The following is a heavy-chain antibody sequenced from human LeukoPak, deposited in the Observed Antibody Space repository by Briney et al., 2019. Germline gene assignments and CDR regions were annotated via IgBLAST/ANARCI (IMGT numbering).Heavy chain of an antibody. Sequence: GGSLRLSCAASGFTFSSYSMNWVRQAPGKGLEWVSSISSSSSYIYYADSVKGRFTISRDNAKSSLYLQMNSLRAEDTAVYYCASVEIWGAFDIWGQGTMVTVSS. CDR3: ASVEIWGAFDI. CDR2: ISSSSSYI. CDR1: GFTFSSYS. V-gene: IGHV3-21*01. D-gene: IGHD7-27*01. J-gene: IGHJ3*02.